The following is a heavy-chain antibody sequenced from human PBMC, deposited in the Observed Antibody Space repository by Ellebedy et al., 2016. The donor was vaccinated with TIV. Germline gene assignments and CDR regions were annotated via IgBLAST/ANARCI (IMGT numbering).Heavy chain of an antibody. J-gene: IGHJ4*02. V-gene: IGHV3-21*01. CDR1: GFTFRIYS. CDR2: FSSYNGKI. D-gene: IGHD1-26*01. Sequence: GASLKISCAASGFTFRIYSMSWVRQAPGKGLEWVSSFSSYNGKIYYADSVRGRFTISGDNSKNSLYLQMNSLRAENTAMYYCARGPLGGTPRAFDSWGQGTLVTVSS. CDR3: ARGPLGGTPRAFDS.